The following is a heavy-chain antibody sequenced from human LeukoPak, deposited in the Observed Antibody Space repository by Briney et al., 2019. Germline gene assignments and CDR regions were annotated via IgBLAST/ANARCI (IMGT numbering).Heavy chain of an antibody. CDR3: ARDISGGSHAFDI. CDR2: IYYSGSAA. D-gene: IGHD3-3*02. Sequence: SDTLSLTCTVSGGSISGYYWSWTRQPPGRGLEWVGSIYYSGSAANYNPSLESRVMTSVDTSKNQFSLQVNSVTAADTAVYYCARDISGGSHAFDIWGQGTMVTVSS. V-gene: IGHV4-59*08. CDR1: GGSISGYY. J-gene: IGHJ3*02.